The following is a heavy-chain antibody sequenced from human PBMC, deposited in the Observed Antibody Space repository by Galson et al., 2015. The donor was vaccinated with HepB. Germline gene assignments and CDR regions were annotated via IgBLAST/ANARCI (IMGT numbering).Heavy chain of an antibody. CDR1: GGTFSSYA. J-gene: IGHJ6*03. V-gene: IGHV1-69*13. Sequence: SVKVSCKASGGTFSSYAISWVRQAPGQGLEWMGGIIPIFGTANYAQKFQGRVTITADESTSTAYMELSSLRSEDTAVYYCARDLKQYTMVQGVIRVYYYMDVWGKGTTVTVSS. D-gene: IGHD3-10*01. CDR2: IIPIFGTA. CDR3: ARDLKQYTMVQGVIRVYYYMDV.